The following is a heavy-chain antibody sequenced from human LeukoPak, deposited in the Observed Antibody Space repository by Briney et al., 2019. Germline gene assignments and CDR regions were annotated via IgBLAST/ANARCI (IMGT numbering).Heavy chain of an antibody. CDR2: ISSSSSYI. CDR3: ARCTTGKTFGSLREIKKSREIDF. J-gene: IGHJ4*02. Sequence: GGSLRLSCAASGFTFSSYSMNWVRQAPGKGLEWVSSISSSSSYINYADSVRGRFTISRDNAKNSLFLQMDSLRGEDTAVYYCARCTTGKTFGSLREIKKSREIDFWGQGTLVTVSS. D-gene: IGHD1-1*01. V-gene: IGHV3-21*01. CDR1: GFTFSSYS.